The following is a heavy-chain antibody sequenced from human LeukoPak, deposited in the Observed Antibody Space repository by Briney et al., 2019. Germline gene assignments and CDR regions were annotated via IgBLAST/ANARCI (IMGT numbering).Heavy chain of an antibody. CDR3: ARLDFWSGWAPLSYGMDV. CDR1: GGSISSSSYY. Sequence: SETLSLTCSVSGGSISSSSYYWGWIRQPPGKGLEWIGSIYYSGSTYYNPSLKSRVTISVDTSKNQFSLKLSSVTAADTAVYYCARLDFWSGWAPLSYGMDVWGQGTTVTVSS. V-gene: IGHV4-39*07. CDR2: IYYSGST. D-gene: IGHD3-3*01. J-gene: IGHJ6*02.